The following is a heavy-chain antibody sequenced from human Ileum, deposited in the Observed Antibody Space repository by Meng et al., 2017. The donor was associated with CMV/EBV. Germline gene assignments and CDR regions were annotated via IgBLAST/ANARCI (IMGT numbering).Heavy chain of an antibody. D-gene: IGHD1-20*01. V-gene: IGHV4-61*02. CDR3: AGGAITGTTEVPFDY. CDR2: IYTSEST. CDR1: GGSISSGSYY. J-gene: IGHJ4*02. Sequence: QGQLEGPGPGLVKPQTTLSSTCTVSGGSISSGSYYWSWIRQPAGKGLEWIGRIYTSESTNYNPSLKSRVTISVDTSKNQFSLKLSSVTATDTAVYYCAGGAITGTTEVPFDYWGQGTLVTVFS.